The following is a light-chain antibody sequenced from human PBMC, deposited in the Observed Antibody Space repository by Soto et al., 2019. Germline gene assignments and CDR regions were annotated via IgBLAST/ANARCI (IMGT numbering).Light chain of an antibody. CDR3: QQYNNWPLT. V-gene: IGKV3-15*01. J-gene: IGKJ4*01. CDR2: GAS. CDR1: QSVSSN. Sequence: EIVVTQSPATLSVSPGERATLSCRASQSVSSNLAWYQQKPGQAPRLLIYGASHRATGIPARFSGSGSGTKFTFTIRSLQSEDFAVYYCQQYNNWPLTFGGGTKVEIK.